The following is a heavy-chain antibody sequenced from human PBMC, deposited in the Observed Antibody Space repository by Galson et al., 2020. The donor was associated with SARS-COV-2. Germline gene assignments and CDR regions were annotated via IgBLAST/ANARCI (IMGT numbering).Heavy chain of an antibody. V-gene: IGHV1-2*06. CDR3: ATVSYYYGSGSYYNFDY. Sequence: ASVKVSCKATGYTLTGYYMHWLRQAPGQGLEWLERINPTSGGTNYAQKFQGRVTMTRDTSISTAYMELSRLTSDDTAVYYCATVSYYYGSGSYYNFDYWGQGTLVTVSS. CDR1: GYTLTGYY. D-gene: IGHD3-10*01. J-gene: IGHJ4*02. CDR2: INPTSGGT.